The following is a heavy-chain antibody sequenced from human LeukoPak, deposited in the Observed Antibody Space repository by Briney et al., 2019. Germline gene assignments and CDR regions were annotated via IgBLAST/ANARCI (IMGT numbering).Heavy chain of an antibody. J-gene: IGHJ4*02. CDR1: GGTFSSYA. CDR3: ARVVYKRYFDWLTEGYFDY. D-gene: IGHD3-9*01. CDR2: ISPIFGTA. Sequence: SVKVSCKASGGTFSSYAISWVRQAPGQGLEWMGGISPIFGTANYAQKLQGRVTITADESTSTAYMELSSLRSEDTAVYYCARVVYKRYFDWLTEGYFDYWGQGTLVTVSS. V-gene: IGHV1-69*01.